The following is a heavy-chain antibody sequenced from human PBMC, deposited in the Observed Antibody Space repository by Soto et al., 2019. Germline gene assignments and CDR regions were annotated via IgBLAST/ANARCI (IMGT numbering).Heavy chain of an antibody. CDR2: INAGNGNT. J-gene: IGHJ5*02. D-gene: IGHD2-2*01. CDR3: ARGGIVVVPAAMYDDWFDP. Sequence: GASVKVSCKASGYTFTSYAMHWVRQAPGQRLEWMGWINAGNGNTKYSQKFQGRVTITRDTSASTAYMELSSLRSEDTAVYYCARGGIVVVPAAMYDDWFDPWGQGTLVTVSS. CDR1: GYTFTSYA. V-gene: IGHV1-3*01.